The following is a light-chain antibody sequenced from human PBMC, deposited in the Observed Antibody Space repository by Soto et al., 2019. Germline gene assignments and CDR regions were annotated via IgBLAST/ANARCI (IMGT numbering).Light chain of an antibody. J-gene: IGKJ1*01. CDR1: QSISIW. V-gene: IGKV1-5*01. CDR3: QQYNSYRT. Sequence: DIQITQNPSTLSASVGDRVTITCRARQSISIWLAWYQQKPGKAPKLLIHDASILESGVPSRFSGSGSGTEFTLTISSLQPDDFATYYCQQYNSYRTFGQGSIVAIK. CDR2: DAS.